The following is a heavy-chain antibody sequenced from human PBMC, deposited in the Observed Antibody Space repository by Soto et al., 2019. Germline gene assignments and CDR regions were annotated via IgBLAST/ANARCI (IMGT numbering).Heavy chain of an antibody. Sequence: QVQLVQSGAEVKKPGASVKVSCKAIGYSFTSHYMHWVRQAPGQGLERMGTIYPGGVYVAYAQKFAGRVTMTQDTYTGTVYMELNSLTSEDTAVYYCARDQSWRDVVCGFDPGGQGTLVTVSS. CDR3: ARDQSWRDVVCGFDP. J-gene: IGHJ5*02. CDR2: IYPGGVYV. V-gene: IGHV1-46*03. CDR1: GYSFTSHY. D-gene: IGHD3-22*01.